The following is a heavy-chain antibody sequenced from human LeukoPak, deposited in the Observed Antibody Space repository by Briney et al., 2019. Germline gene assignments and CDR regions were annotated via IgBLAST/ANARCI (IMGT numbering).Heavy chain of an antibody. D-gene: IGHD2-15*01. CDR2: IIPIFGTA. CDR1: GGTFSSYA. V-gene: IGHV1-69*05. J-gene: IGHJ4*02. CDR3: ARGTSGGSSSDY. Sequence: SVKVSCKASGGTFSSYAISWVRQAPGQGLEWMGGIIPIFGTANYAQKFQGRVTMTRNTSISTAYMELSSLRSEDTAVYYCARGTSGGSSSDYWGQGTLVTVSS.